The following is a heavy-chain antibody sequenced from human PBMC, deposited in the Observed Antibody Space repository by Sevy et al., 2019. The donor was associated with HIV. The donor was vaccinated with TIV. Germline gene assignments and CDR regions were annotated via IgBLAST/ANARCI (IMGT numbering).Heavy chain of an antibody. CDR2: IRSKANSYAT. Sequence: GGSLRLSCAASGFTFSGSAMHWVRQASGKGLERVGRIRSKANSYATAYAASVKGRFTISRDDSKNTAYLQMNSLKTEDTAVYYCTRPGAAAGWDYWGQGTLVTVSS. J-gene: IGHJ4*02. CDR3: TRPGAAAGWDY. D-gene: IGHD6-19*01. CDR1: GFTFSGSA. V-gene: IGHV3-73*01.